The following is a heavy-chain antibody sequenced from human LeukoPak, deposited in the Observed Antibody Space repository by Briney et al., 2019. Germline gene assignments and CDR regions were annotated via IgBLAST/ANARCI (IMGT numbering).Heavy chain of an antibody. CDR2: INPNSGGT. D-gene: IGHD5-18*01. CDR1: GYTFTGYY. V-gene: IGHV1-2*02. J-gene: IGHJ4*02. CDR3: ARGGRGKGGYSYGYAY. Sequence: ASVKVSCKASGYTFTGYYMHWVRQAPGQGLEWMGWINPNSGGTNYAQKFQGRVTMTRDMSISTAYMELSRLRSDDTAVYYCARGGRGKGGYSYGYAYWGQGTLVTVSS.